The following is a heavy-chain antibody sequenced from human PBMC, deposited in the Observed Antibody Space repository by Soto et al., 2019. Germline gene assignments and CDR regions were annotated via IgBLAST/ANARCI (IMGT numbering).Heavy chain of an antibody. Sequence: QVQLVQSGAEVKKPGSSVKVSCKASGGTFSSYAISWVRQAPGQGLEWMGGIIPIFGTANYAQKFQGRVTITADDSTRTACMEVSSLSSEATAVYYCARDQRPHGMDVWGQGTTVTVSS. J-gene: IGHJ6*02. CDR2: IIPIFGTA. V-gene: IGHV1-69*12. D-gene: IGHD6-25*01. CDR1: GGTFSSYA. CDR3: ARDQRPHGMDV.